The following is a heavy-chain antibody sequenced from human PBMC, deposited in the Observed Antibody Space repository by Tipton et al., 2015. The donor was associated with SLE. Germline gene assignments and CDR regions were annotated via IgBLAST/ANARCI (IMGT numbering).Heavy chain of an antibody. CDR3: ARDAGGSLGMESFYYYMGV. CDR2: IYNSGST. Sequence: TLSLTCTVSGGSISSSSYYWGWIRQPPGKGLEWIGHIYNSGSTYYNPSLKSRVTMSIDTSKNQFSLNLSSVTAADTAVYYCARDAGGSLGMESFYYYMGVWGKGTPVTVSS. V-gene: IGHV4-39*07. J-gene: IGHJ6*03. CDR1: GGSISSSSYY. D-gene: IGHD3-3*01.